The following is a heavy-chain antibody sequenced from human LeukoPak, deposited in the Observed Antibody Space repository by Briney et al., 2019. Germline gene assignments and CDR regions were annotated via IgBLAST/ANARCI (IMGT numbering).Heavy chain of an antibody. CDR2: FDPDDGET. Sequence: ASVTVSCKVSGYTLTELSMHWVRQAPGKGLEWMGGFDPDDGETIYAQKFQGRVTMTEDTSTDTAYMELSSLRSEDTAVYYCATVFYGSGSFDYWGQGTLVTVSS. J-gene: IGHJ4*02. CDR3: ATVFYGSGSFDY. D-gene: IGHD3-10*01. CDR1: GYTLTELS. V-gene: IGHV1-24*01.